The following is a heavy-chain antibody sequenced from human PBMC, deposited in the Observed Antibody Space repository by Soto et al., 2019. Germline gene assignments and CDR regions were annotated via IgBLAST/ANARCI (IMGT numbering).Heavy chain of an antibody. CDR1: GYAFTTYG. V-gene: IGHV1-18*01. D-gene: IGHD3-10*01. CDR3: ARGRDGAY. Sequence: QVHLVQSGAEVKKPGASVKVSCKGSGYAFTTYGITWVRQAPGQGLEWMGWISAHNGNTNYAQKLQGRVTVTRDKSTSTAYMELGSMRSDDTAVYYCARGRDGAYWGQGALVTVSS. CDR2: ISAHNGNT. J-gene: IGHJ4*02.